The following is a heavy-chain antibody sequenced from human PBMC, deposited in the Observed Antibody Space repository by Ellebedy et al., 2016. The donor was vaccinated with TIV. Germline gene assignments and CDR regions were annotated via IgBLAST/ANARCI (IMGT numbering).Heavy chain of an antibody. J-gene: IGHJ4*02. Sequence: SLKISXAAYGFNFDVYAMHWVRQAPGKGLEWLSGISWNSVTIGYADSVKGRFTISRDNAKNSLYLQMNSLRTEDTALYYCVKGQDGGGYYFNYWGQGTLVTVSS. CDR2: ISWNSVTI. CDR3: VKGQDGGGYYFNY. CDR1: GFNFDVYA. V-gene: IGHV3-9*01. D-gene: IGHD3-10*01.